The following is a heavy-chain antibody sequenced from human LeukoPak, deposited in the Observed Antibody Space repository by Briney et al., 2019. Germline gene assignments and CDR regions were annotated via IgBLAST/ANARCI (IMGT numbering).Heavy chain of an antibody. D-gene: IGHD1-14*01. Sequence: SETLSLTCTVSGGSISSYYWSWIRQPPGKALEWIGYIYYSGSTNYNPSLKSRVTISVDTSKNQFSLKLSSVTAADTAVYYCARVGIRNNAFDIWGQGTMVTVSS. CDR1: GGSISSYY. CDR2: IYYSGST. J-gene: IGHJ3*02. V-gene: IGHV4-59*01. CDR3: ARVGIRNNAFDI.